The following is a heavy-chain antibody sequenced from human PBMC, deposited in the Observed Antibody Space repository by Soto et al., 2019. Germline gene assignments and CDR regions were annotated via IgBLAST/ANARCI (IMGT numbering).Heavy chain of an antibody. D-gene: IGHD6-6*01. CDR2: IYYSGST. CDR3: ARDISSSSENNWFDP. Sequence: TLSLTCTVSGGSIRSGGYYWSWIRQHPGKGLEWIGYIYYSGSTYYNPSLKSRVTISIDTSKNQFSLKLSSVTAADTAVYYCARDISSSSENNWFDPWGQGTLVTVSS. V-gene: IGHV4-31*03. CDR1: GGSIRSGGYY. J-gene: IGHJ5*02.